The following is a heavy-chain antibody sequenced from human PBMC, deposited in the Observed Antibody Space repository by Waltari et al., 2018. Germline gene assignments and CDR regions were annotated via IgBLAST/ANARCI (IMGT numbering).Heavy chain of an antibody. CDR1: GGTFSSYA. Sequence: QVQLVQSGAEVKKPGSSVKVSCKASGGTFSSYAISWVRQAPGQGLEWMGRIIPILGIANDAQKFQGRVTITADKSTSTAYMELSSLRSEDTAVYYCAREWGYSSSWYLSYFDYWGQGTLVTVSS. J-gene: IGHJ4*02. V-gene: IGHV1-69*04. D-gene: IGHD6-13*01. CDR2: IIPILGIA. CDR3: AREWGYSSSWYLSYFDY.